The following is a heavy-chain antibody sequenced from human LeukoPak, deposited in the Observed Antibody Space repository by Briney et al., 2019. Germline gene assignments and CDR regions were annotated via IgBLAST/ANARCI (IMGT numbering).Heavy chain of an antibody. J-gene: IGHJ4*02. CDR3: AKNLLRYFDWRTSTGGLVGY. CDR2: ISYDGSNK. D-gene: IGHD3-9*01. Sequence: PGGSLRLSCAASGFTFSSYGMHWVRQAPGKGLEWVAVISYDGSNKYYADSVKGRFTISRDNSKNTLYLQMNSLRAEDTAVYYCAKNLLRYFDWRTSTGGLVGYWGQGTLVTVSS. V-gene: IGHV3-30*18. CDR1: GFTFSSYG.